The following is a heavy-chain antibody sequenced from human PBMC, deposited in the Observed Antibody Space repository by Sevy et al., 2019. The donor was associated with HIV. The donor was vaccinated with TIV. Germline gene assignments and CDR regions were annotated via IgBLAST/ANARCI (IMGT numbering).Heavy chain of an antibody. Sequence: GGSLRLSCAASEFTFSSYAMNWVRQAPGKGLEWVSSISVSGRSTYYADSVEGRFTISRDNSKNTLYLQMNSLRAEDTAVYYCAREAIVSPDAFDIWGQGTMVTVSS. J-gene: IGHJ3*02. CDR1: EFTFSSYA. CDR2: ISVSGRST. D-gene: IGHD2-15*01. V-gene: IGHV3-23*01. CDR3: AREAIVSPDAFDI.